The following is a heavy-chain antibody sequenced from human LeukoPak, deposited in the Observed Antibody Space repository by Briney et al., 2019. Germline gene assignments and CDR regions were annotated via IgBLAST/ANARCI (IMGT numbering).Heavy chain of an antibody. Sequence: GGSLRLSCAASGFTVSSNYMSWVRQAPGKGLEWVSAISGSGGSTYYADSVKGRFTISRDNSKNTLYLQMNSLRAEDTAVYYCAKDIGKLVDTAMVGWGQGTLVTVSS. J-gene: IGHJ4*02. CDR2: ISGSGGST. D-gene: IGHD5-18*01. CDR3: AKDIGKLVDTAMVG. CDR1: GFTVSSNY. V-gene: IGHV3-23*01.